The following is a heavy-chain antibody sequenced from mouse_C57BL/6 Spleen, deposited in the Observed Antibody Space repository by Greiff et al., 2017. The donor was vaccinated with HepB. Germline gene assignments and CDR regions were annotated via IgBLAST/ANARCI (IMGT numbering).Heavy chain of an antibody. D-gene: IGHD1-1*01. Sequence: VQLQQSGPELVKPGASVKLSCKASGYTFTSYDINWVKQRPGQGLEWIGWIYPRDGSTKYNEKLKGKATLTVDTSASTAYMELHSLTSEDSAVYFCATLRYFDYWGQGTTLTVSS. CDR2: IYPRDGST. CDR1: GYTFTSYD. CDR3: ATLRYFDY. J-gene: IGHJ2*01. V-gene: IGHV1-85*01.